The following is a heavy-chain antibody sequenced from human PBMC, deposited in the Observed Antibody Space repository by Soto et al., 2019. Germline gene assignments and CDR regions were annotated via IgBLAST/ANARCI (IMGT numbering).Heavy chain of an antibody. Sequence: SETLSLTCAVYGASLRGYDWSGIRQPPGQGLGWIGEIKQSRGTHYNPSLKSRATISMDTSKNQFSMRLKSVTAPDPPRYYCARPPYANAFDVWGRGTMVTVSS. CDR3: ARPPYANAFDV. CDR1: GASLRGYD. J-gene: IGHJ3*01. V-gene: IGHV4-34*01. CDR2: IKQSRGT. D-gene: IGHD2-2*01.